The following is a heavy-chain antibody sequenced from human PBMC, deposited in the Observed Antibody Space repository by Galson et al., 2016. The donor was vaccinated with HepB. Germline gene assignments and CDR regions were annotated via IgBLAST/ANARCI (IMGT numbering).Heavy chain of an antibody. Sequence: SETLSLTCTVSGGSISSSSYYWGWIRQPPGKGLEWIGRIYYSGSTYYNPSLKSRVTISVDTSKNQFSLKLSSVTAADTALYFCTREAPGDYFDYWGQGVLVTVST. J-gene: IGHJ4*02. CDR3: TREAPGDYFDY. V-gene: IGHV4-39*07. CDR2: IYYSGST. CDR1: GGSISSSSYY.